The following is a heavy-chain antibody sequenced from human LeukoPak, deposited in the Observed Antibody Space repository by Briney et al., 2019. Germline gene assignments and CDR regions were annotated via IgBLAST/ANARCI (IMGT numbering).Heavy chain of an antibody. CDR2: INKKGGT. CDR1: SDSISSGDYY. V-gene: IGHV4-30-4*01. CDR3: AREHKSYGGYPYYFDS. Sequence: SQTLSLTCTVSSDSISSGDYYWSWIRQPAGKGLEFIGYINKKGGTFYNPPLKSRVSISIDTSKNQFSLKLTSVTAADTAVYFCAREHKSYGGYPYYFDSWGQGTLVTVSS. J-gene: IGHJ4*02. D-gene: IGHD4-17*01.